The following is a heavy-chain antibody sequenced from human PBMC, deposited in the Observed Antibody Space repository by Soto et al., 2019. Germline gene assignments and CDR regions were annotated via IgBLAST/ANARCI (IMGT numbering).Heavy chain of an antibody. V-gene: IGHV3-33*01. CDR1: GFTFSNFG. CDR3: ARVAY. J-gene: IGHJ4*02. Sequence: GGSLRLSCEASGFTFSNFGMNWVRQAPGKGLEWVARIWYDGSSKYYVDSVKGRFTISRDNAQNSLFLQMNTLRPEDSAIYYCARVAYWGPGTQVTVS. CDR2: IWYDGSSK.